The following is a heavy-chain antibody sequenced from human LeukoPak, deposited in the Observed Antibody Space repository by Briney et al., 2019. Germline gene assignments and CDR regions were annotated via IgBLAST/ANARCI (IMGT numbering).Heavy chain of an antibody. J-gene: IGHJ6*03. D-gene: IGHD4-11*01. CDR2: IYTSGST. V-gene: IGHV4-4*07. CDR3: ARDYVTTDYYYMDV. Sequence: PSETLSLTCTVSGGSMSSYYWSWIRQPAGKGLEWIGRIYTSGSTNYNPSLKSRVTISVDKSKNQFSLKLSSVTAADTAVYYCARDYVTTDYYYMDVWGKGTTITVSS. CDR1: GGSMSSYY.